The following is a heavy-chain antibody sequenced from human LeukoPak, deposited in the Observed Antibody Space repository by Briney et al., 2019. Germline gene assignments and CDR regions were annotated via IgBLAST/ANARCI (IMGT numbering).Heavy chain of an antibody. J-gene: IGHJ4*02. CDR2: MRSKAYGGTT. CDR3: TRTMVVTPTSSFDY. Sequence: GGSLRLSCTASGFTFGDYAMSWFRQAPGKGREWVGFMRSKAYGGTTEYAASVKGRLNISRDESKMIAYMQINSVKTEETSVYYCTRTMVVTPTSSFDYWGQGTLVTVSS. CDR1: GFTFGDYA. D-gene: IGHD2-21*02. V-gene: IGHV3-49*03.